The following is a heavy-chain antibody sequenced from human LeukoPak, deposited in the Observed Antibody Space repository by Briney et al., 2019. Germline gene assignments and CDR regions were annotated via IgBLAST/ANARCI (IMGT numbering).Heavy chain of an antibody. V-gene: IGHV1-18*01. CDR1: GYTFTSYG. CDR3: AVRDSGSYYDYFDY. CDR2: ISAYNGNT. J-gene: IGHJ4*02. D-gene: IGHD1-26*01. Sequence: ASVKVSCKASGYTFTSYGISWARQAPGQGLKWMGWISAYNGNTNYAQKLQGRVTMTTDTSTSTAYMELRSLRSDDTAVYYCAVRDSGSYYDYFDYWGQGTLVTVSS.